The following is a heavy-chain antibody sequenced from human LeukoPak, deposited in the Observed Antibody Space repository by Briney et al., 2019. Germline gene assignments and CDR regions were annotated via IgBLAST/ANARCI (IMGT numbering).Heavy chain of an antibody. CDR3: ARHRLGFGDHYAWGNYYYYYGMDV. D-gene: IGHD3-16*01. CDR1: GGSISSSSYY. Sequence: SETLSLTCTVSGGSISSSSYYWGWIRQPPGKGLEWIGSIYYSGSTYYNPSLKSRVTISVDTSKNQFSLKLSSVTAADTAVYYCARHRLGFGDHYAWGNYYYYYGMDVWGQGTTVTVSS. V-gene: IGHV4-39*01. CDR2: IYYSGST. J-gene: IGHJ6*02.